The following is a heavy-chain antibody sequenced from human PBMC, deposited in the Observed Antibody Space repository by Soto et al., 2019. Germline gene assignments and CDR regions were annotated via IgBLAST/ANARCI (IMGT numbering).Heavy chain of an antibody. D-gene: IGHD4-17*01. V-gene: IGHV4-31*03. J-gene: IGHJ3*02. Sequence: ASETLSLTCTVSGGSISSGGYYWSWIRQHPGKGLEWIGYIYYSGSTYYNPSLKSRVTISVDTSKNQFSLKLSSVTAADTAVYYCARENNYGEELDAFDIWGQGTRVNVAS. CDR3: ARENNYGEELDAFDI. CDR2: IYYSGST. CDR1: GGSISSGGYY.